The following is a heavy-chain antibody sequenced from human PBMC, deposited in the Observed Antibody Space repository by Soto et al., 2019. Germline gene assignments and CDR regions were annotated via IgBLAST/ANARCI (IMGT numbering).Heavy chain of an antibody. Sequence: GGSLRLSCTTFGFTFDEYAMSWFRQAPGKGLEWVANIKQDGSEKYYVDSVKGRFTISRDNAKNSLYLQMNSLRAEDTAVYYCARDPPIAELYYYYYYMDVWGKGTTVTVSS. CDR3: ARDPPIAELYYYYYYMDV. D-gene: IGHD2-15*01. J-gene: IGHJ6*03. V-gene: IGHV3-7*01. CDR2: IKQDGSEK. CDR1: GFTFDEYA.